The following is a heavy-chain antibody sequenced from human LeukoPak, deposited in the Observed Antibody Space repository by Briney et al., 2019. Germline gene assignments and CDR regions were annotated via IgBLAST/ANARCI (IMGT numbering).Heavy chain of an antibody. D-gene: IGHD3-10*01. CDR3: VGPDSQFDC. J-gene: IGHJ4*02. CDR2: ISANSLHI. V-gene: IGHV3-21*01. Sequence: GGSLRLSCAASGFTFSDQSMNWVRQAPGKGLEWVSSISANSLHIFHADSVKGRFTTSRDNAKNSLYLQMNNLRVEDTAVYYCVGPDSQFDCWGQGTLVTVSS. CDR1: GFTFSDQS.